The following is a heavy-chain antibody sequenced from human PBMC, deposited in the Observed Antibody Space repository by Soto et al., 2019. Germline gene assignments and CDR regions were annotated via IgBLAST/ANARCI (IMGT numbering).Heavy chain of an antibody. CDR2: INSGGSST. J-gene: IGHJ3*02. CDR3: ARTRTRIAVAAVDAFDI. D-gene: IGHD6-19*01. Sequence: PGGSLRLSCAASGFTFSSYWMHCVRQAPGKGLVWVSRINSGGSSTSYGDSVKGRFTIPRDNAKNTLYLQMNSLRAEDTAVYYCARTRTRIAVAAVDAFDIWGQGTMVTVSS. CDR1: GFTFSSYW. V-gene: IGHV3-74*01.